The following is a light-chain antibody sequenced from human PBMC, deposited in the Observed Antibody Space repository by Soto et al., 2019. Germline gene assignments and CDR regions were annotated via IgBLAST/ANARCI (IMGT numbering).Light chain of an antibody. V-gene: IGKV1-5*01. Sequence: DIQMTQSPSTLSASVGDRVTITCRASQSISNWLAWYQQKPGKAPNLLIYDASSLQSGVPSRFSGSGSGTEFTLTIRSLQPDDFASYYCQHYHTYSRTFGQGTKVEIK. J-gene: IGKJ1*01. CDR3: QHYHTYSRT. CDR2: DAS. CDR1: QSISNW.